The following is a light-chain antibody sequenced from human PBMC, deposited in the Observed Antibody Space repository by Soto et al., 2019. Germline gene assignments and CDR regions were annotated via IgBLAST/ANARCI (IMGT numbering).Light chain of an antibody. J-gene: IGKJ1*01. CDR2: KAS. CDR1: QSVDTC. CDR3: QQFYCYPWT. V-gene: IGKV1-5*03. Sequence: DIQMTQSPSTLSASVGDRVTITCRASQSVDTCLAWYQQKPGKAPHLLIYKASSLDTGVPSRFSGSGSVTEFTLTISSLQPDDFATYYCQQFYCYPWTFGQGTKVEIK.